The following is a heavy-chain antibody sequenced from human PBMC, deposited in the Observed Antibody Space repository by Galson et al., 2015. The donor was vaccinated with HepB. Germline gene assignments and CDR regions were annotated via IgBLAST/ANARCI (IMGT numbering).Heavy chain of an antibody. D-gene: IGHD5-18*01. J-gene: IGHJ4*02. V-gene: IGHV1-69*13. CDR3: ARVLSGYSYGYPVGY. CDR2: IIPIFGTA. CDR1: GGTFSSYA. Sequence: SVKVSCKASGGTFSSYAISWVRQAPGQGLEWMGGIIPIFGTANYAQKFQGRVTITADESTSTAYMELSSLRSEDTAVYYCARVLSGYSYGYPVGYWGQGTLVTVSS.